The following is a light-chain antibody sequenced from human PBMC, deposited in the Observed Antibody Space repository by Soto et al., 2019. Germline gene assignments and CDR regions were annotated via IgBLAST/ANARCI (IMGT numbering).Light chain of an antibody. J-gene: IGLJ1*01. Sequence: QSVLTQPPSVSGAPGQRVTISCTGSSSNIGAGYDVSWYQQLPGTAPKLLIYDNNKRPSEIPDRFSGSKSGPSATLGITGLQTGDEADYYCGTWDSSLSAGVFGTGTKVTVL. CDR1: SSNIGAGYD. CDR3: GTWDSSLSAGV. CDR2: DNN. V-gene: IGLV1-51*01.